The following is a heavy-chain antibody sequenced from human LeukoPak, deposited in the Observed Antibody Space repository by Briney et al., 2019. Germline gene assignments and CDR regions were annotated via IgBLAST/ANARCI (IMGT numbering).Heavy chain of an antibody. V-gene: IGHV4-59*01. D-gene: IGHD6-13*01. CDR2: IYYSGST. CDR1: GGSISSYY. J-gene: IGHJ6*03. CDR3: ARGDSIAAAYYYYYYMDV. Sequence: SETLSLTCTVSGGSISSYYWSWIRQPPGKGLEWIGYIYYSGSTNYNPSLKSRVTISVDTSKNQFSLKLSSVTAADTAVYYCARGDSIAAAYYYYYYMDVWGKGTTVTISS.